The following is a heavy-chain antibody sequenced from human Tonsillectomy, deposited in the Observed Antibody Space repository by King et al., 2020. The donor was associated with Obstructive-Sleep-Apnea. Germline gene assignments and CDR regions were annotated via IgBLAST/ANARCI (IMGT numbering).Heavy chain of an antibody. J-gene: IGHJ4*02. CDR1: GFTFSSYA. D-gene: IGHD4-17*01. CDR2: ISYDGSNK. V-gene: IGHV3-30*04. Sequence: VQLVQSGGGVVQPGRSLRLSCAASGFTFSSYAMHWVRQAPGKGLEWVAVISYDGSNKYYADSVKGRFTISRDNSKNTLYLQMNSLRAEDTAVYYCARDSLYPDYGPLDGYWGQGTLVTVSS. CDR3: ARDSLYPDYGPLDGY.